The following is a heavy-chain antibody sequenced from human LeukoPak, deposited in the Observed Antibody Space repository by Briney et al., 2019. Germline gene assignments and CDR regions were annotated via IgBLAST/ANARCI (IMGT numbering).Heavy chain of an antibody. Sequence: GGSLRLSCAASGFTFSSYSMNWVRQAPGKGLEWVSYISSSSSTIYYADSVKGRFTISRDNAKNSLYLQMNSLRAEDTAVYYCARGEGYYDSTPGPWGQGTMVTVSS. J-gene: IGHJ3*01. V-gene: IGHV3-48*01. CDR2: ISSSSSTI. CDR3: ARGEGYYDSTPGP. D-gene: IGHD3-22*01. CDR1: GFTFSSYS.